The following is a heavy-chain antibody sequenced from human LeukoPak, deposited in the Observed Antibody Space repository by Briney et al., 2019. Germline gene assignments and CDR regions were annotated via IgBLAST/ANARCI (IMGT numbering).Heavy chain of an antibody. CDR1: GFTFGDFA. V-gene: IGHV3-23*01. Sequence: GGSLRLSCTGSGFTFGDFAMSWVRQAPGKGLEWVSDQSDTGYYRNYADSAKGRFTISRDNSKNSLWLQMNSLRVEDTAVYYCARKWHGRFDIWSQEAMVTVSS. J-gene: IGHJ3*02. D-gene: IGHD2-8*01. CDR3: ARKWHGRFDI. CDR2: QSDTGYYR.